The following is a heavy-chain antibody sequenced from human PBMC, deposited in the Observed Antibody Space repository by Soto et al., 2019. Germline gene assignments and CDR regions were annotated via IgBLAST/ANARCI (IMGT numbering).Heavy chain of an antibody. CDR1: GGPFSGYY. V-gene: IGHV4-34*01. D-gene: IGHD2-2*01. J-gene: IGHJ5*02. CDR3: ARRYCSSTSCYGTNWFDP. Sequence: SETLSLTCAVYGGPFSGYYWSWIRQPPGKGLEWIGEINRSGSTNYNPSLKSRVTISVDTSKNQFSLKLSSVTAADTAVYYCARRYCSSTSCYGTNWFDPWGQGTLVTVSS. CDR2: INRSGST.